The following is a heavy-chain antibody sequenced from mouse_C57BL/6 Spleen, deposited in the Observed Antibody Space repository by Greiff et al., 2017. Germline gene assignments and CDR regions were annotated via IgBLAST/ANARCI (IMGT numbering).Heavy chain of an antibody. D-gene: IGHD1-1*01. CDR2: ISSGSSTI. CDR3: ARDYYGSSLNWYFDV. V-gene: IGHV5-17*01. CDR1: GFTFSDYG. Sequence: EVKLVESGGGLVKPGGSLKLSCAASGFTFSDYGMHWVRQAPEKGLEWVAYISSGSSTIYYADTVKGRFTISRDNAKNTLFLQMTSLRSEDTAMYYCARDYYGSSLNWYFDVWGTGTTVTVSS. J-gene: IGHJ1*03.